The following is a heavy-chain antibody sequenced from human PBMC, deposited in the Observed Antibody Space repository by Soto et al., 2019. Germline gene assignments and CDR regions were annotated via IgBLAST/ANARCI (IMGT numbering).Heavy chain of an antibody. D-gene: IGHD6-25*01. CDR2: ISYDGSNK. V-gene: IGHV3-30*18. CDR3: AKDRRPNYYYGMDV. Sequence: QVQLVESGGGVVQPGRSLRLSCAASGFTFSSYGMHWVRQAPGKGLEWVAVISYDGSNKYYADSVKGRFTISRDNSKNTLYLQMNSLRAEDTAVYYCAKDRRPNYYYGMDVWGQGNTVTVPS. CDR1: GFTFSSYG. J-gene: IGHJ6*02.